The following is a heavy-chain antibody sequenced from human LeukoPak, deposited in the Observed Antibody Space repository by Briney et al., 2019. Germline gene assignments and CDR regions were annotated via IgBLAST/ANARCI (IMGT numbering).Heavy chain of an antibody. CDR3: ARRGAYGSGSYNIDY. J-gene: IGHJ4*02. D-gene: IGHD3-10*01. CDR2: INHSGST. V-gene: IGHV4-34*01. CDR1: GGSFSGYY. Sequence: SETLSLTCAVYGGSFSGYYWSWIRQPPGKGLEWIGEINHSGSTNYNPSLKSRVTISVDTSKNQFSLKLSPVTAADTAVYYCARRGAYGSGSYNIDYWGQGTLVTVSS.